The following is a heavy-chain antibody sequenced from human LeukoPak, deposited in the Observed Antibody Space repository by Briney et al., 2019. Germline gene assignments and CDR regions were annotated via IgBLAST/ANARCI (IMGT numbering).Heavy chain of an antibody. CDR1: GYTFTSYD. CDR3: ARQVIPIVVVVAATGFDP. V-gene: IGHV1-8*01. D-gene: IGHD2-15*01. J-gene: IGHJ5*02. Sequence: ASVKVSCKASGYTFTSYDINWVRQATGQGLEWMGWMIPNSGNTGYAQKFQGRVTMTRNTSISTAYMELSSLRSEDTAVYYCARQVIPIVVVVAATGFDPWGQGTLVTVSS. CDR2: MIPNSGNT.